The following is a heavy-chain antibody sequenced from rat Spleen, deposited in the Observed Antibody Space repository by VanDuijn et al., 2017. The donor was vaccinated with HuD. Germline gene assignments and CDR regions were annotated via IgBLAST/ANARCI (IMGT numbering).Heavy chain of an antibody. CDR2: INTGSGGT. V-gene: IGHV1-43*01. CDR1: GYTFTSYY. J-gene: IGHJ2*01. Sequence: QVQLQQSGAELAKPGSSVKISCKASGYTFTSYYISWIKQTTGQGLAYIGYINTGSGGTNYSEKFKGKATLTVDKSSNTAFVQLTSLTPDDSAVYYCARRGLFGPDYWGQGVMVTVSS. D-gene: IGHD4-3*01. CDR3: ARRGLFGPDY.